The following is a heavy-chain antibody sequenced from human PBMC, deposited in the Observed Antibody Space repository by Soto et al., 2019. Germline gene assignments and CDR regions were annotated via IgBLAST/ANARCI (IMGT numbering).Heavy chain of an antibody. CDR3: AKDLHTTFGVVIRGGGLDV. CDR2: MSGSGFGG. V-gene: IGHV3-23*01. CDR1: GLNFSSEA. Sequence: PGGSLRLSCTASGLNFSSEAMTWVRQIPGKGLEWVAGMSGSGFGGYHADSVKGRFTISRDNSKNTVFLQMNSLRPEDTAVYYCAKDLHTTFGVVIRGGGLDVWGQGTTVTVSS. D-gene: IGHD3-3*01. J-gene: IGHJ6*02.